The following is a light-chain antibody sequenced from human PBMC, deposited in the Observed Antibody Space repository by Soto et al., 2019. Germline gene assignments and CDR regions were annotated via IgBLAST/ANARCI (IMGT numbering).Light chain of an antibody. Sequence: EIVMTQSPATLSVSPGERATLSCRASQSVSSTLAWYQQKPGQAPRLLIYGASTRATGIPARFSGTGSGTEFTLTISSLQSEDFAVYYCLQYGSSGTFGQGTKV. J-gene: IGKJ1*01. CDR2: GAS. V-gene: IGKV3-15*01. CDR1: QSVSST. CDR3: LQYGSSGT.